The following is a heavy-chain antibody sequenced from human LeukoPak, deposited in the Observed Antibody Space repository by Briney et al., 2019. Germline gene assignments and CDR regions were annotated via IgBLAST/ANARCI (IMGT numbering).Heavy chain of an antibody. J-gene: IGHJ4*02. Sequence: KPAETLSLTCSVSGGSISSSSYYWGWIRQPPGKGLEWIGSIHYSGSTYYNPSLNSRVTMSVDTSKHPFSLKLSSVTAADTAVYYCARDLAEGDYDSSGLLWEPDYWGQGTLVTVSS. CDR1: GGSISSSSYY. CDR2: IHYSGST. D-gene: IGHD3-22*01. CDR3: ARDLAEGDYDSSGLLWEPDY. V-gene: IGHV4-39*07.